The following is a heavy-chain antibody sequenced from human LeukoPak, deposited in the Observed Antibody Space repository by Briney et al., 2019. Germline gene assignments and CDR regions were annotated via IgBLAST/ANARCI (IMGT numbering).Heavy chain of an antibody. D-gene: IGHD2-2*02. CDR1: RFTFSSYA. Sequence: PGGSLRLSCAASRFTFSSYAMSWVRQAPGKGLEWVSTISGSGGSTYYADSVKGRFTISRDNSKNTLYLQMNSLRADDTAVYYCAKTYQLLYFGPLVCWGQGTLVTVSS. CDR3: AKTYQLLYFGPLVC. CDR2: ISGSGGST. J-gene: IGHJ4*02. V-gene: IGHV3-23*01.